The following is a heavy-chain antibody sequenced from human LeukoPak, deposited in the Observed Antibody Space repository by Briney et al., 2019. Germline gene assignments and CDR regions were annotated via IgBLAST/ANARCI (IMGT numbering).Heavy chain of an antibody. CDR1: GFTFSSYS. Sequence: PGGSLRLSCAASGFTFSSYSMNWVRQAPGKGLEWVSYITSSGSYMYFADSVKGRFTISRDNAKNSLYLQMNSLRVEDTALYYCAKDMGPSREGQWLVGFDYWGQGILVTVSS. CDR3: AKDMGPSREGQWLVGFDY. D-gene: IGHD6-19*01. V-gene: IGHV3-21*04. CDR2: ITSSGSYM. J-gene: IGHJ4*02.